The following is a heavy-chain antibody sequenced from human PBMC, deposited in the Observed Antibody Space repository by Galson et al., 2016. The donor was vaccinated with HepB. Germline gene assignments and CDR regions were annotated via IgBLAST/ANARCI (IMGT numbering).Heavy chain of an antibody. J-gene: IGHJ5*02. CDR2: ISTHNGDT. CDR3: TRDIVTWSGGGGWFDP. V-gene: IGHV1-18*01. Sequence: SVKVSCKASGYIFTNYYGITWVRPAPGQGLEWMGWISTHNGDTNYAQKFQGRVTMTTDTSTSTAYMDLKSLRSDDTAVYYCTRDIVTWSGGGGWFDPWGQGTLVTVSS. D-gene: IGHD3-10*01. CDR1: GYIFTNYYG.